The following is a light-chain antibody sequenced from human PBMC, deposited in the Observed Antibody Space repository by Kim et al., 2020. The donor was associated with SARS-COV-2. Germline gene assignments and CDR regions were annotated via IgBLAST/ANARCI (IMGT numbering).Light chain of an antibody. V-gene: IGLV2-8*01. CDR3: SSYAGSNRV. CDR1: SSDVGGYSY. CDR2: EVS. J-gene: IGLJ2*01. Sequence: PGQSVTISCTGTSSDVGGYSYVSWYQQHPGKAPKLMIYEVSKRPSGVPDRFSGSKSGNTASLTVSGLQAEDEADYYCSSYAGSNRVFGGGTQLTVL.